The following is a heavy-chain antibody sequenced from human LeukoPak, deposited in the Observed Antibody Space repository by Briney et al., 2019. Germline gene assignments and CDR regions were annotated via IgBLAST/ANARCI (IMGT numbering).Heavy chain of an antibody. J-gene: IGHJ6*02. CDR2: MNPNSGNT. V-gene: IGHV1-8*01. CDR1: GYTFTSYD. D-gene: IGHD6-6*01. CDR3: ARAPRSGIAALYGMDV. Sequence: ASVKVSCKASGYTFTSYDINWVRQATGQGLEWMGWMNPNSGNTGYAQKFQGRVTMTRNTSISTVYMELSSLRSEDTAVYYCARAPRSGIAALYGMDVWGQGTTVTVSS.